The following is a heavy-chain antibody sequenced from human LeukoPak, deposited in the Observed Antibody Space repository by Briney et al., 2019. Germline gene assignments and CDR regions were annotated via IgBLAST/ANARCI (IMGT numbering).Heavy chain of an antibody. Sequence: PSETLSLTCTVSGGSISSSSYYWGWIRQPPGKGLEWIGSIYYSGSTYYNPSLKSRVTISVDASKNQFSLKLSSVTAADTAVYYCARASVTMKFPSLWSQGTLVTVSS. J-gene: IGHJ4*02. CDR2: IYYSGST. V-gene: IGHV4-39*07. CDR1: GGSISSSSYY. D-gene: IGHD3-22*01. CDR3: ARASVTMKFPSL.